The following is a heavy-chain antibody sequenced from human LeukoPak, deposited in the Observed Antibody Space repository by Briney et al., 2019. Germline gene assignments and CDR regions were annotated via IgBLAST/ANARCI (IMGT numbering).Heavy chain of an antibody. D-gene: IGHD3-9*01. CDR1: GYTLTELS. CDR3: ATTNWFDAFDI. J-gene: IGHJ3*02. CDR2: FDPEDGET. Sequence: ASVKVSCKVSGYTLTELSMHWVRQAPGKGLEWLGGFDPEDGETIYAQKFQGRVTMTEDTSTDTAYMELSSLRAEDTAVYYCATTNWFDAFDIWGQGTMVTVSS. V-gene: IGHV1-24*01.